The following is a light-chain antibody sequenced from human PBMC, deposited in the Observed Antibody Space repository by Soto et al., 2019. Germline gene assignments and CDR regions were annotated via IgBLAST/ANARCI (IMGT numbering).Light chain of an antibody. J-gene: IGLJ1*01. Sequence: QSVLTQPPSVSEAPGQRVTISCTGSSSNIGAGYEAHWYQQVPGTAPKLLIYENNNRPSGVPDRFSGSKSGTSASLAITGLQAEDEAEYYCQSYDSSLSGYVFGTGTKPNVL. CDR1: SSNIGAGYE. V-gene: IGLV1-40*01. CDR3: QSYDSSLSGYV. CDR2: ENN.